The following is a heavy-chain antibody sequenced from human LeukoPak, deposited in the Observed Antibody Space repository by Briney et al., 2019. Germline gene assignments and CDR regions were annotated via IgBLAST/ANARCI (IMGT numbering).Heavy chain of an antibody. CDR1: GYTFNNNW. V-gene: IGHV5-51*01. D-gene: IGHD1-26*01. J-gene: IGHJ4*02. Sequence: PGESLKISCKGSGYTFNNNWIGWVRQMPGKGLEWLGIIYPGDSDTRYSPSFQGQVTISVDKSISTAYLQWGSLKASDTAMYYCAREGRSSSPMDYWGQGTLVTVSS. CDR2: IYPGDSDT. CDR3: AREGRSSSPMDY.